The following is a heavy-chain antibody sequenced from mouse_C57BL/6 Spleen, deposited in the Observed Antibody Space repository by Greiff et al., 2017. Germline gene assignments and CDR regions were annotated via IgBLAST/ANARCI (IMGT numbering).Heavy chain of an antibody. CDR2: IWSGGST. CDR1: GFSLTSYG. CDR3: ARVYDGYYAWFAY. D-gene: IGHD2-3*01. Sequence: VQRVESGPGLVQPSQSLSITCTVSGFSLTSYGVHWVRQSPGKGLEWLGVIWSGGSTDYNAAFISRLSISKDNSKSQVFFKMNSLQADDTAIYYCARVYDGYYAWFAYWGQGTLVTVSA. V-gene: IGHV2-2*01. J-gene: IGHJ3*01.